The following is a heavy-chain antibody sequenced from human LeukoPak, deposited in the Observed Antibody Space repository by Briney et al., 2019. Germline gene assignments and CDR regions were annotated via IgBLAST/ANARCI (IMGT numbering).Heavy chain of an antibody. CDR1: GDSVTSSY. CDR3: ARLDCVLEGCYNH. D-gene: IGHD2-15*01. V-gene: IGHV4-59*08. CDR2: VSADGTT. Sequence: SETLSLTCSVSGDSVTSSYWNWIRQPPGKGLEWIGYVSADGTTNYSPSLRSRLIMSVDTAKNDISLILMSVTAADTAIYYCARLDCVLEGCYNHWGRGNLVTVAS. J-gene: IGHJ4*02.